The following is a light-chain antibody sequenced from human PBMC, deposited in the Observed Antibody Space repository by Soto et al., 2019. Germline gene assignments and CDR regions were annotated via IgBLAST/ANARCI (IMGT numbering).Light chain of an antibody. CDR2: GAS. J-gene: IGKJ4*01. CDR3: QQYGDSTLT. Sequence: IVLTQYPGTRSLSPGERATLSWRASQTVTSDYLAWYQQKPGQAPRLVIYGASDRATGIPDRFSASGSGTDVTLTISRLEKQDGAIYYCQQYGDSTLTFGGGTKVDIK. V-gene: IGKV3-20*01. CDR1: QTVTSDY.